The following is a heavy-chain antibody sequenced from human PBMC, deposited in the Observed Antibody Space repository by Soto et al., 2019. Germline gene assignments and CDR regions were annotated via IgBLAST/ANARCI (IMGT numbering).Heavy chain of an antibody. V-gene: IGHV3-33*01. CDR1: GFTFSSYG. Sequence: GGSLRLSFAASGFTFSSYGLHWVRQAPGKGLEGVAVIWYDGSNKYYADSVKGRFTISRDNSKNKLYLQMNSLRAEDTAVYFCARSYGSGSYYPFYIWGQGTLVTVSS. CDR3: ARSYGSGSYYPFYI. CDR2: IWYDGSNK. J-gene: IGHJ1*01. D-gene: IGHD3-10*01.